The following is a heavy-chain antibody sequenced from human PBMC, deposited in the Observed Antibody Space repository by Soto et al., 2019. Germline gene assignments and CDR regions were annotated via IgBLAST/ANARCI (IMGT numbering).Heavy chain of an antibody. CDR2: ISATGGST. J-gene: IGHJ4*02. CDR3: ANAEHPRRSIGFDY. D-gene: IGHD3-16*02. CDR1: GFTFASYV. V-gene: IGHV3-23*01. Sequence: GGSLRLSCAGSGFTFASYVMTWVRQAPGKGLEWVSSISATGGSTYYAGSVKGRFTISRDNSKNTLYLQMNSLRAEDTAIYYCANAEHPRRSIGFDYWGQGTLVTVSA.